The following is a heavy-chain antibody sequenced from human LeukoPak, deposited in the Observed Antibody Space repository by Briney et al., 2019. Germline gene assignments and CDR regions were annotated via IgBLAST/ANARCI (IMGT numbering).Heavy chain of an antibody. CDR2: IYYAGST. CDR1: GCSISSYY. D-gene: IGHD1-26*01. J-gene: IGHJ4*02. V-gene: IGHV4-59*01. Sequence: PSETLPLTCTVSGCSISSYYWIWIRRPPGKGLDWIGFIYYAGSTNYNPSLKSRVTISVDTSKNQFSLKLSSVTAADTAVYYCARGRSYTGGFDYWGQGTLVTVSS. CDR3: ARGRSYTGGFDY.